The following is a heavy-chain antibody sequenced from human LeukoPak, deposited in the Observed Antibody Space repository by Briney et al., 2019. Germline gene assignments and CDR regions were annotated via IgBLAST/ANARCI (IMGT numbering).Heavy chain of an antibody. CDR3: ARGVAVAGLIDY. D-gene: IGHD6-19*01. J-gene: IGHJ4*01. CDR1: GYSISSGYY. Sequence: SSETLSLTCTVSGYSISSGYYWGWIRQPPGKGLEWIGSIYHSGSTYYNPSLKSRVTISVDTSKNQFSLKLSSVTAADTAVYYCARGVAVAGLIDYWGQEPWSPSPQ. CDR2: IYHSGST. V-gene: IGHV4-38-2*02.